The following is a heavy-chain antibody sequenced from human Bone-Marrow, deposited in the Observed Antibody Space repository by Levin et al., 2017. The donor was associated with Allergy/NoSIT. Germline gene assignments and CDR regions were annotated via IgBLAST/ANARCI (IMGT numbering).Heavy chain of an antibody. V-gene: IGHV3-48*01. J-gene: IGHJ4*02. CDR3: ARWGLYDSSGYYYDILFDY. CDR1: GFTFSSYS. CDR2: ISSSSSTI. Sequence: GGSLRLSCAASGFTFSSYSMNWVRQAPGKGLEWVSYISSSSSTIYYADSVKGRFTISRDNAKNSLYLQMNSLRAEDTAVYYCARWGLYDSSGYYYDILFDYWGQGTLVTVSS. D-gene: IGHD3-22*01.